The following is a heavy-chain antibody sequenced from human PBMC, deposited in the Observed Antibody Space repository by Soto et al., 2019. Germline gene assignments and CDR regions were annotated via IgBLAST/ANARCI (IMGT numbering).Heavy chain of an antibody. J-gene: IGHJ4*02. Sequence: QITLKESGPTLVKPTQNLTLTCTFSGFSLSTTGVGGGWIRQPPGKALEWLALISWDDDKRYSSSMKTRLTITKDTSKNQEVLTVSNMDPVETATYYYVHRIHQCSGGSCWSYYLDYWAREPWSPSPQ. V-gene: IGHV2-5*02. CDR3: VHRIHQCSGGSCWSYYLDY. D-gene: IGHD2-15*01. CDR1: GFSLSTTGVG. CDR2: ISWDDDK.